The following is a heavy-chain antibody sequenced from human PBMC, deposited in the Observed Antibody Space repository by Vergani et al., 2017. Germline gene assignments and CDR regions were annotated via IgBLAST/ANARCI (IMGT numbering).Heavy chain of an antibody. D-gene: IGHD1-26*01. CDR3: ARSLGPRVY. J-gene: IGHJ4*02. CDR1: GFMFNNYA. CDR2: IYSGGST. V-gene: IGHV3-66*02. Sequence: EVSLMESGGDLVQPGGSLTVSCVGSGFMFNNYAMHWVRQAPGKGLEWVSVIYSGGSTYYADSVKGRFTISRDNSKNTLYLQMNSLRAEDTAVYYCARSLGPRVYWGQGTLVTVSS.